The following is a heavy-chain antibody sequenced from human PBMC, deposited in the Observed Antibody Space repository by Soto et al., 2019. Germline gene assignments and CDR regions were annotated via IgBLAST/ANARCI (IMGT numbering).Heavy chain of an antibody. Sequence: ASVKVSCKAAGYTFSAYYMHWVRQAPGQGLEWMGWIKPNRGATNYAQKFQGRVPMTREASIRTAYMELSRLTSDDTALYSCAKDGQYGDSGYYFDYWGHGTMVTV. V-gene: IGHV1-2*02. D-gene: IGHD4-17*01. J-gene: IGHJ4*01. CDR3: AKDGQYGDSGYYFDY. CDR1: GYTFSAYY. CDR2: IKPNRGAT.